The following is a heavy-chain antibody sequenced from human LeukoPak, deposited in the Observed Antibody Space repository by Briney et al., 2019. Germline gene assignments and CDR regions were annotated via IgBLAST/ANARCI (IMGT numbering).Heavy chain of an antibody. J-gene: IGHJ4*02. CDR3: ARGKVGATRDY. V-gene: IGHV1-18*01. CDR1: GYTFTSYG. D-gene: IGHD1-26*01. Sequence: ASVKVSCKASGYTFTSYGISWMRQAPGRGLEWMGWISAYNGNTNYAQKLQGRVTMTTDTSTSTAYMELRSLRSDDTDVYYCARGKVGATRDYWGQGTLVTVSS. CDR2: ISAYNGNT.